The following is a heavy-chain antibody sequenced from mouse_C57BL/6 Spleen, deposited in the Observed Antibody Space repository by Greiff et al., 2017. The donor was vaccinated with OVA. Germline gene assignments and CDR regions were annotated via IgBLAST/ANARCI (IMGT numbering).Heavy chain of an antibody. J-gene: IGHJ1*03. D-gene: IGHD1-1*01. Sequence: EVKVVESGGGLVKPGGSLKLSCAASGFTFSDYGMHWVRQAPEKGLEWVAYISSGSSTIYYADTVKGRFTISRDNAKNTLFLQMTSLRSEDTAMYYCARDDYASFDVWGTGTTVTVSS. V-gene: IGHV5-17*01. CDR1: GFTFSDYG. CDR2: ISSGSSTI. CDR3: ARDDYASFDV.